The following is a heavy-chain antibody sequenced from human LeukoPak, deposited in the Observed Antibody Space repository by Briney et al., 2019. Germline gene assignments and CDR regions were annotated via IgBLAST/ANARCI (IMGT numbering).Heavy chain of an antibody. V-gene: IGHV3-23*01. Sequence: PGGSLRLSCAASGFTFSSYAMSWVRQGPGKGLEWVSAISGSGGNTYYADSVEGRFTISRDNSKNTLYLQMNSLRAEDTAVYYCAKEGLSIVVVAAAPFDYWGQGTLVTVSS. J-gene: IGHJ4*02. CDR1: GFTFSSYA. D-gene: IGHD2-2*01. CDR3: AKEGLSIVVVAAAPFDY. CDR2: ISGSGGNT.